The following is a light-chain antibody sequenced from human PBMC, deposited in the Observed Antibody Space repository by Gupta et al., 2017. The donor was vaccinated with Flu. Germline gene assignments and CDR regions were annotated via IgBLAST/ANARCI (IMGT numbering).Light chain of an antibody. Sequence: SPSTRSASVGDRVTSTCRDSQNIRSWLAWYQQKPGKAPKLLIYKASRLESGVPYRFSGSGSGTEFTLTITSRQHDDFATYYGQQYNSYSTFGQGTKVEIK. CDR3: QQYNSYST. CDR1: QNIRSW. CDR2: KAS. J-gene: IGKJ1*01. V-gene: IGKV1-5*03.